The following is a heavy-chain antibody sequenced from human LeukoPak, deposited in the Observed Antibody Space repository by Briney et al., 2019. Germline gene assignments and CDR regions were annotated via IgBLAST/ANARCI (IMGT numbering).Heavy chain of an antibody. Sequence: SVKVSCKASGGTFSSYAISWVRQAPGQGLEWMGGIIPIFGTANYAQKFQGRVTITTDESTSTAYMELSSLRSEDTAVYYCARGFEPCGGDCYPAGFDPWGQGTLVTVSS. CDR3: ARGFEPCGGDCYPAGFDP. J-gene: IGHJ5*02. V-gene: IGHV1-69*05. CDR1: GGTFSSYA. D-gene: IGHD2-21*01. CDR2: IIPIFGTA.